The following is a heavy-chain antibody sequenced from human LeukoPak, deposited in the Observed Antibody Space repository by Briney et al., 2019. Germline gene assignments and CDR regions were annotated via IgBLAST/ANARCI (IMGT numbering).Heavy chain of an antibody. CDR1: GDSMRSDY. J-gene: IGHJ4*02. Sequence: ETLSLTCSVSGDSMRSDYWSWIRQPPGKGLEWVANIKQDGSIIWYVDSVKGRFTISRDNAKNSLYLQMNSLRAEDTALYFCAKSSGDSYLDYWGQGTLVTVSS. CDR3: AKSSGDSYLDY. D-gene: IGHD3-10*01. V-gene: IGHV3-7*03. CDR2: IKQDGSII.